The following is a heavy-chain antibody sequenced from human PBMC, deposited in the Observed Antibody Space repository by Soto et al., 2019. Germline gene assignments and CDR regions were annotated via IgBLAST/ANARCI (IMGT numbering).Heavy chain of an antibody. CDR1: GFTVSSYA. V-gene: IGHV3-23*01. Sequence: XESLTLSCAVSGFTVSSYAVNGVRQAPGKGLEWVSAISGSSANTYYADSVKGRFTIARDNSKNTLYLQMNSLRAEDTAVYYCAKEADYGDHFYFDYWGQGTLVTVSS. CDR2: ISGSSANT. CDR3: AKEADYGDHFYFDY. D-gene: IGHD4-17*01. J-gene: IGHJ4*02.